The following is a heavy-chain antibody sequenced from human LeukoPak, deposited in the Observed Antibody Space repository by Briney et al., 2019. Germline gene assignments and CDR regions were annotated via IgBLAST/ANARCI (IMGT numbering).Heavy chain of an antibody. J-gene: IGHJ4*02. V-gene: IGHV3-48*03. D-gene: IGHD3-22*01. Sequence: GGSLRLSCAASGFTFSSYKMNWVRQAPGKGLEWVSYISSSGSTIYYADSVKGRFTISRDNAKNSLYLQMNSLRAEDTAVYYCARGPLWDYYDSSGPFDYWGQGTLVTVSS. CDR3: ARGPLWDYYDSSGPFDY. CDR2: ISSSGSTI. CDR1: GFTFSSYK.